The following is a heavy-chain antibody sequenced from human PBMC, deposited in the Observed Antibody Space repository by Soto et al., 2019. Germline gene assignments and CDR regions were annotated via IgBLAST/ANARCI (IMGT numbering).Heavy chain of an antibody. J-gene: IGHJ6*02. V-gene: IGHV3-7*01. CDR3: ARDPSIVLVPAATYYYYYYGMDV. D-gene: IGHD2-2*01. CDR2: IKQDGSEK. Sequence: PGGSLRLSWAASGGNCSSYWRSWVRQAPGKGLEWVANIKQDGSEKYYVDSVKGRFTISRDNAKNSLYLQMNSLRAEDTAVYYCARDPSIVLVPAATYYYYYYGMDVWGQGTTVTVSS. CDR1: GGNCSSYW.